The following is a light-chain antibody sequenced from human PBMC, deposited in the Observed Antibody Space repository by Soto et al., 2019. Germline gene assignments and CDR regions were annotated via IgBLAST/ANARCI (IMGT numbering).Light chain of an antibody. CDR1: SSNIGSNY. Sequence: HSVLTQPPSASGTPGQRVTISCSGSSSNIGSNYVYWYQQLPGPAPKLLIYRNNQRPSGVPNRFSGSKSGTSASLALSGLRSEDEADYYCSAWDDGLSGPMFGGGTQLTVL. CDR2: RNN. J-gene: IGLJ7*01. V-gene: IGLV1-47*01. CDR3: SAWDDGLSGPM.